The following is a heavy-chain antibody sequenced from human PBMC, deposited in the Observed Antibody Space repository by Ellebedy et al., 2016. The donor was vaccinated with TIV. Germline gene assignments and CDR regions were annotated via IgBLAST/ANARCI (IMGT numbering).Heavy chain of an antibody. D-gene: IGHD5-18*01. V-gene: IGHV3-30*02. CDR2: IRYDGSNK. CDR1: GFTFSSYG. J-gene: IGHJ4*02. Sequence: GESLKISCAASGFTFSSYGMHWVRQAPGKGLEWVAFIRYDGSNKYYADSVKGRFTISRDNSKNTLYLQMNSLRAEDTAVYYCARVCGEYSYGCHYFDYWGQGTLVTVSS. CDR3: ARVCGEYSYGCHYFDY.